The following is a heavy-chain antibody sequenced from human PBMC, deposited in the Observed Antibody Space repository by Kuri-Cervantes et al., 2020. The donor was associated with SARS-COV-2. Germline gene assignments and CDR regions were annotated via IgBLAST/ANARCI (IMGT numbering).Heavy chain of an antibody. V-gene: IGHV4-59*08. J-gene: IGHJ4*02. CDR3: ARQGGIAAAVGY. CDR2: ISYSGIA. CDR1: GGSISSYY. D-gene: IGHD6-13*01. Sequence: SETLSLTCTVSGGSISSYYWSWIRQPPGKGLEWIGYISYSGIANYNPSLKSRVTISVDTSKNQFSLKLSSVTAADTAVYYCARQGGIAAAVGYWGQGTLVTVSS.